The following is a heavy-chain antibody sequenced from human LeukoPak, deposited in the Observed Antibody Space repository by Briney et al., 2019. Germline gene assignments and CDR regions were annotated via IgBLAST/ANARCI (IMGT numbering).Heavy chain of an antibody. J-gene: IGHJ3*02. V-gene: IGHV3-23*01. D-gene: IGHD6-19*01. CDR1: GFTFGSYA. Sequence: GGSLRLSCAASGFTFGSYAMSWVRQAPGKGLEWVSAISGSGGSTYYADSVKGRFTISRDNSKNTLYLQMNSLRAEDTAVYYCAKDEGYSSGWPDAFDIWGQGTMVTVSS. CDR2: ISGSGGST. CDR3: AKDEGYSSGWPDAFDI.